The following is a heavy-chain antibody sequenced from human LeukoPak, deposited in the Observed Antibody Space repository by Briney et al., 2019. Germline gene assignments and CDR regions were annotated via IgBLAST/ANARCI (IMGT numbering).Heavy chain of an antibody. J-gene: IGHJ4*02. CDR2: ISAGGGST. V-gene: IGHV3-23*01. Sequence: GGSLRLSCAASGFTFSSYAMSWVRQAPGKGLEWVSGISAGGGSTYYADSVKGRFTISRDNSKNTLSLQMNSLRGEDTAVYYCAKDSSGSYYGKSDYWGQGTLDAVSS. CDR3: AKDSSGSYYGKSDY. D-gene: IGHD1-26*01. CDR1: GFTFSSYA.